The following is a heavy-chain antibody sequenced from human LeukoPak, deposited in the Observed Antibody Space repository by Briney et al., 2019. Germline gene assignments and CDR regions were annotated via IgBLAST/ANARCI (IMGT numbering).Heavy chain of an antibody. CDR2: INSDGSTT. J-gene: IGHJ4*02. CDR1: GFTFSTYW. Sequence: GGSLSLFCAASGFTFSTYWMHWVRQAPGKGLVWVSRINSDGSTTTYADSVKGRFTISRDNAKNTLYLQMNGLRDDDTAVYYCGGYGDYVYWGQAALVTVSS. CDR3: GGYGDYVY. V-gene: IGHV3-74*01. D-gene: IGHD4-17*01.